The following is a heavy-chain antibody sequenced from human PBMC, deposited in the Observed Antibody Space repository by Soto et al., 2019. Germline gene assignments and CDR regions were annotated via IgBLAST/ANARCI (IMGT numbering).Heavy chain of an antibody. CDR1: GGSFSGYY. J-gene: IGHJ5*02. CDR2: INHSGST. D-gene: IGHD3-22*01. Sequence: SETLSLTCAVYGGSFSGYYWSWIRQPPGKGLEWIGEINHSGSTNYNPSLKSRVTISVDTSKNQFSLKLSSVTAADTAVYYCALQRSDSSAEGWFDPWGQGTLVTVSS. CDR3: ALQRSDSSAEGWFDP. V-gene: IGHV4-34*01.